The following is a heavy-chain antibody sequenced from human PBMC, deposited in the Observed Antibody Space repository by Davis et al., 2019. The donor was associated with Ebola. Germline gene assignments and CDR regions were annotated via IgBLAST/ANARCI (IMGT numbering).Heavy chain of an antibody. D-gene: IGHD2-15*01. J-gene: IGHJ4*02. CDR2: ISYDGSNN. V-gene: IGHV3-30*18. CDR3: AKDFGVVGASEVLDY. Sequence: PGGSLRLSCAASGFTFSNYGMHWVRQAPGKGLEWVAVISYDGSNNYYTDSVKGRFTISRDNSKNTLYLQMNSLRTEDTAVYYCAKDFGVVGASEVLDYWGQGTLVTVSS. CDR1: GFTFSNYG.